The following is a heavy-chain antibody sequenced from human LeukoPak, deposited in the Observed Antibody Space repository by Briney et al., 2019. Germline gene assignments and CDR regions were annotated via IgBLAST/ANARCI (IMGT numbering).Heavy chain of an antibody. D-gene: IGHD3-10*01. CDR2: TYYRSKWYN. Sequence: PSQTLSLTCAISGDSVSSNSAAWNWIRQSPSRGLEWLGRTYYRSKWYNDYAVSVKSRITINPDTSKNQFSLKLSSVTAADTAVYYCARHPLWFGVGSWFDPWGQGTLVTVSS. J-gene: IGHJ5*02. V-gene: IGHV6-1*01. CDR1: GDSVSSNSAA. CDR3: ARHPLWFGVGSWFDP.